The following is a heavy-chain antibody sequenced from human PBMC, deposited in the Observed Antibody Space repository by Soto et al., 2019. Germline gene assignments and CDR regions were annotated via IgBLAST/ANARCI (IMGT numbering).Heavy chain of an antibody. D-gene: IGHD1-26*01. CDR1: GYTFSTYW. J-gene: IGHJ4*02. CDR2: IYPGDSDT. CDR3: ARREGGRLDY. Sequence: GESLKISCKGSGYTFSTYWIGWVRQMPGKGLEWMGIIYPGDSDTGYSPSFQGQVTISVDKSISAAYLQWSSLRASDSGMYYCARREGGRLDYWGQGTMVTVSS. V-gene: IGHV5-51*01.